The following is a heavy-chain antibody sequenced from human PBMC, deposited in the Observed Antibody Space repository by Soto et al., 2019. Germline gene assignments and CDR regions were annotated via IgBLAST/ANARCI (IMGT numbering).Heavy chain of an antibody. CDR2: INPNSGGT. J-gene: IGHJ6*02. D-gene: IGHD3-3*01. CDR1: GYALNGYY. V-gene: IGHV1-2*02. Sequence: GISAELSCKYSGYALNGYYIYWVRQDPIQVLEWMGWINPNSGGTNYAQKFQGRVTMTRDTSISTAYMELSRLRSDDTAVYYCARDITIFGVVIPYYYYYGMDVSCQGMTVTVFS. CDR3: ARDITIFGVVIPYYYYYGMDV.